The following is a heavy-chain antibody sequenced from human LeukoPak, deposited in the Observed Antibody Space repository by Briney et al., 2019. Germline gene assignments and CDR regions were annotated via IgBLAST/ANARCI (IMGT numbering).Heavy chain of an antibody. CDR3: ARVVDTHFDY. D-gene: IGHD5-18*01. V-gene: IGHV3-74*01. J-gene: IGHJ4*02. CDR2: IKSDGSIT. CDR1: GFTFSSYW. Sequence: GGSLRLSCAASGFTFSSYWMHWVRQAPGKGLVWVSRIKSDGSITTYADSVKGRFTISRDNAKNTLYLQMNSLRAEDTAVYYCARVVDTHFDYWGQGTLVTVSS.